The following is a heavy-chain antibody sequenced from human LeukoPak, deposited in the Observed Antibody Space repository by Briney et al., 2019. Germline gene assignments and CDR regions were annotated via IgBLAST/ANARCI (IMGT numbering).Heavy chain of an antibody. CDR1: GFTFSSSA. CDR2: ISVSGGST. D-gene: IGHD4-17*01. J-gene: IGHJ4*02. V-gene: IGHV3-23*01. Sequence: QTGGSLRLSCVASGFTFSSSATSWVRQAPGKGLEWVSSISVSGGSTYYADSVKGRFTTSRDNSKNTLYLQMNSLRVEDTAVYYCAKAPTTVGGEAYWGQGTLVTVSS. CDR3: AKAPTTVGGEAY.